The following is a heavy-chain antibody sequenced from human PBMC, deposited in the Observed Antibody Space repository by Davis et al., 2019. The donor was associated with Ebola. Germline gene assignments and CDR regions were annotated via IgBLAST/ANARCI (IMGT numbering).Heavy chain of an antibody. CDR1: GFTFSSYG. CDR3: AKVGATAFSHFDY. J-gene: IGHJ4*02. D-gene: IGHD5-18*01. Sequence: GESLKISCAASGFTFSSYGMHWVRQAPGKGLEWVAVIWYDGSNKYYADSVKGRFTISRDNSKNTLYLQMNSLRAEDTAVYYCAKVGATAFSHFDYWGQGTLVTVSS. CDR2: IWYDGSNK. V-gene: IGHV3-33*06.